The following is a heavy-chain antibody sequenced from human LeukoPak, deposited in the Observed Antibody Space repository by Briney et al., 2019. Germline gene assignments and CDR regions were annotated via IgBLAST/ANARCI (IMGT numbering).Heavy chain of an antibody. CDR2: INHSGST. CDR1: GGSFSGYY. Sequence: SETLSLTCAVYGGSFSGYYWSWIRQPPGKGLERIGEINHSGSTNYNPSLKSRVTISVDTSKNQFSLKLSSVTAADTAVYYCARRRRAGYYGSGSFDYWGQGTLVTVSS. V-gene: IGHV4-34*01. D-gene: IGHD3-10*01. CDR3: ARRRRAGYYGSGSFDY. J-gene: IGHJ4*02.